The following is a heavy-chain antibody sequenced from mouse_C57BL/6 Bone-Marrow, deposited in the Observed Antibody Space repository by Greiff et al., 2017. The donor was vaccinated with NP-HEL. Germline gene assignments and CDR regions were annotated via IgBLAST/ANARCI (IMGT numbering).Heavy chain of an antibody. CDR1: GFNIKNTY. CDR2: IDPANGNT. J-gene: IGHJ2*01. CDR3: VVDYYGSSLYFDY. V-gene: IGHV14-3*01. Sequence: EVQRVESVAELVRPGASVKLSCTASGFNIKNTYMRWVKQRPEQGLEWIGRIDPANGNTKYAPKFQGKATITADTSSNTAYMQVSSLTSEDTAIYYGVVDYYGSSLYFDYWGQGTTLTVSS. D-gene: IGHD1-1*01.